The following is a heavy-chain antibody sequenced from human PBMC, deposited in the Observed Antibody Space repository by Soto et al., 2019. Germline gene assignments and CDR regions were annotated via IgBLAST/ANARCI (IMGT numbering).Heavy chain of an antibody. D-gene: IGHD6-19*01. V-gene: IGHV3-23*01. Sequence: EVQVLESGGGLVQPGGSLRLSCAASGFTFSSYAMNWVRQAPGRGLEWVSVISGSGGSTYYADSVKGRFTITRDNSKNTLYLQRNSLRAEDTAVYDCARRSSGWYFDYWGQGTLVTVSS. CDR3: ARRSSGWYFDY. CDR2: ISGSGGST. CDR1: GFTFSSYA. J-gene: IGHJ4*02.